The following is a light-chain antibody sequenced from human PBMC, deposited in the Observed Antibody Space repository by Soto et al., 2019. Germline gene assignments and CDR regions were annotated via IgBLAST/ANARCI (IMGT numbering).Light chain of an antibody. CDR3: QPYNYWGGT. CDR2: GAS. Sequence: EVVMTQSPATLSVSSGKRATLSCRANQTISSNLAWYQQKPGQAPRLLIYGASTRATGIPARFSGSGSGTEFTLTISSHHSGDFPVYYCQPYNYWGGTFGGGTKVDI. V-gene: IGKV3-15*01. J-gene: IGKJ4*01. CDR1: QTISSN.